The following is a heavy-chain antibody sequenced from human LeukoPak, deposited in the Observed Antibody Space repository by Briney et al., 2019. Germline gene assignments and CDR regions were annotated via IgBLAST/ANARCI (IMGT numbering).Heavy chain of an antibody. V-gene: IGHV3-48*03. Sequence: GGSLRLSCAGSGXSFSSYEMNWVRQAPGKGLEWISYISSSGSITFYADSEKGRFTISRDKARNSLYLQMNSLRAEDTAVYYCASTRSTSDWYTRGFEYWGQGTLVTVSS. CDR2: ISSSGSIT. CDR1: GXSFSSYE. D-gene: IGHD6-19*01. J-gene: IGHJ4*02. CDR3: ASTRSTSDWYTRGFEY.